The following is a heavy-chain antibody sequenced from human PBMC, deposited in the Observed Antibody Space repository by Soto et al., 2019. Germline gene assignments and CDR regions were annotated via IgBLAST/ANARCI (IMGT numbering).Heavy chain of an antibody. J-gene: IGHJ4*02. D-gene: IGHD7-27*01. Sequence: EVQLLESGGGFVEPGGSLRLSCAASGLTFTYAWMSWVRQAPGKGLEWVGRIKSKPDGGTMDYAAPVTGRFTVSRDDSKNTLYLHMNSLHSEDTAMYYCGADLPGDRTNWGFDYWGQGTLVTVSS. CDR1: GLTFTYAW. V-gene: IGHV3-15*07. CDR2: IKSKPDGGTM. CDR3: GADLPGDRTNWGFDY.